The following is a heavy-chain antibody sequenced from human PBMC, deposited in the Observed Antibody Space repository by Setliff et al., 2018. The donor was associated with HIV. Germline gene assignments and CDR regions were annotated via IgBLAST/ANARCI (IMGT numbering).Heavy chain of an antibody. CDR1: GYTFINNY. CDR3: ASKGGSGNYPDSDAFDI. Sequence: ASVKVSCKASGYTFINNYIHWVRQAPGQGPEWMGLIDPTGDITFYPQKFQARVTMTRDTSTSTVHMELRSLRSEDTAIYYCASKGGSGNYPDSDAFDIWGQGTLVTVSS. CDR2: IDPTGDIT. V-gene: IGHV1-46*01. D-gene: IGHD3-10*01. J-gene: IGHJ3*02.